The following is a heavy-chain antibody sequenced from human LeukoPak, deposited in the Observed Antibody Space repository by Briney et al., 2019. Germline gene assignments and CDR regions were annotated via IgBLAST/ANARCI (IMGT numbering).Heavy chain of an antibody. Sequence: GGSLRLSCAASGFTFSPYWMHWVRQAPGKGLVWVSHINADGSNTIYADSVKGRFTISRDNAKNSLYLQMNSLGVQDTAIYYCARVICTGGSCFQNDYWGQGTLVTVSS. CDR2: INADGSNT. D-gene: IGHD2-8*02. V-gene: IGHV3-74*01. J-gene: IGHJ4*02. CDR3: ARVICTGGSCFQNDY. CDR1: GFTFSPYW.